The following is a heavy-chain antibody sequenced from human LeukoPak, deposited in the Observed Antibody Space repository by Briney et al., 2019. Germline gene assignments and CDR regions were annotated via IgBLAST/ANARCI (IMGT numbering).Heavy chain of an antibody. CDR1: GYSISSGYY. Sequence: SETLSLTCTVSGYSISSGYYWGWIRQPPGKGLEWIGSIYYSGSTYYNPSLKSRVTISVDTSKNQFSLKLSSVTAADTAVYYCARSLYLAFDIWGQGTMVTVSS. J-gene: IGHJ3*02. D-gene: IGHD2-2*01. V-gene: IGHV4-38-2*02. CDR2: IYYSGST. CDR3: ARSLYLAFDI.